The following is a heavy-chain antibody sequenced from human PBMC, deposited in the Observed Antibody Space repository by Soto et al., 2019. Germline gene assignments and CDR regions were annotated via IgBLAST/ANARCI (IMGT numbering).Heavy chain of an antibody. V-gene: IGHV1-3*01. Sequence: ASVKVSCKASGYSFTSYAIYWVRQAPGQRLEWMGWINAGNGNTKYSQKLQGRVTFTGDTSASTAHMELSSLRSEDTAVYFCARGVENIVVVLDVFGYYGMDVWGQGTTVTVSS. CDR1: GYSFTSYA. J-gene: IGHJ6*02. CDR3: ARGVENIVVVLDVFGYYGMDV. D-gene: IGHD2-2*01. CDR2: INAGNGNT.